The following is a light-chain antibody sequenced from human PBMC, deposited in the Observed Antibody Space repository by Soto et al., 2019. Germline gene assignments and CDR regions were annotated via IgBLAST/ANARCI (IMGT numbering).Light chain of an antibody. V-gene: IGLV2-14*01. CDR2: EVS. J-gene: IGLJ1*01. CDR3: SSYTSSSPYV. Sequence: SITISCTVTSSDVGGYNYVSWYQHHPVKAPKLMIYEVSNRPSGVSNRFSGSKSGNTASLTISGLQAEDEADYYCSSYTSSSPYVFGTGTKVTVL. CDR1: SSDVGGYNY.